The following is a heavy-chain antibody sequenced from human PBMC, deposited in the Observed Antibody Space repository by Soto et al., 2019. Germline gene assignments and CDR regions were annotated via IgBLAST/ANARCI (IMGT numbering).Heavy chain of an antibody. J-gene: IGHJ3*02. CDR1: GFTFSDYY. CDR2: ISSSGSTI. Sequence: PGGSLRLSCAASGFTFSDYYMSWIRQAPGKGLEWVSYISSSGSTIYYADSVKGRFTISRDNAKNSLYLQMNSLRAEDTAVYYCARDPPENYYYDSSGFNDAFDIWGRGTMVTVSS. CDR3: ARDPPENYYYDSSGFNDAFDI. V-gene: IGHV3-11*01. D-gene: IGHD3-22*01.